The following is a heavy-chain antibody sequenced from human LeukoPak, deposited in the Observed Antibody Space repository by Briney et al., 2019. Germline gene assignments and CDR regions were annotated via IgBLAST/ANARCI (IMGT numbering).Heavy chain of an antibody. CDR2: IYSGGST. V-gene: IGHV3-66*02. D-gene: IGHD2-15*01. CDR1: GFRYSDYS. CDR3: ARDLGYCSGGSCYSVPDY. J-gene: IGHJ4*02. Sequence: GGSLRLSCVASGFRYSDYSMNWYRQAPGKGLEWVSVIYSGGSTYYADSVKGRFTISRDNSKNTLYLQMNSLRAEDTAVYYCARDLGYCSGGSCYSVPDYWGQGTLVTVSS.